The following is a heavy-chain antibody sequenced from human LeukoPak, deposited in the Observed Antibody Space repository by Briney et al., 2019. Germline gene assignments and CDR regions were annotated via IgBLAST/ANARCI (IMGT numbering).Heavy chain of an antibody. D-gene: IGHD3-10*01. CDR3: AKDFWGFGELFPPYYFDY. Sequence: GGSLRLACAVSGFTFRSYAMSWVRQAPGKGLEWVSAISGSGGSTYYADSVKGRFTISRDNSKNTLYLQMNSLRAEDTAVYYCAKDFWGFGELFPPYYFDYWGQGTLVTVSS. J-gene: IGHJ4*02. V-gene: IGHV3-23*01. CDR1: GFTFRSYA. CDR2: ISGSGGST.